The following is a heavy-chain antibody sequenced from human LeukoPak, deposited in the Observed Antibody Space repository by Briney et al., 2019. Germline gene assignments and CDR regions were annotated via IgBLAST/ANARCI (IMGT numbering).Heavy chain of an antibody. D-gene: IGHD3-10*01. Sequence: ASMKVSCKASGYTFIDYYIYCVRQAPGQGLEWMGWINPNSGGTSYAQKFQGRVTMTRDTSISTAYMELSRLRSDDTAVYYCARTYYYGPAPFDPWGQETLV. CDR3: ARTYYYGPAPFDP. V-gene: IGHV1-2*02. J-gene: IGHJ5*02. CDR1: GYTFIDYY. CDR2: INPNSGGT.